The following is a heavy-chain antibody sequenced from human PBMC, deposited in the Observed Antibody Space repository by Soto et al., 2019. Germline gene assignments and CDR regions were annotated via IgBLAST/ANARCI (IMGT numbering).Heavy chain of an antibody. V-gene: IGHV1-2*04. D-gene: IGHD1-26*01. Sequence: ASVKVSCKASGYTFTGYYMHWVRQAPGQGLEWMGWINPNSGGTNYAQKFQGWVTMTGDTSISTAYMELSRLGSDETAVYYRARGGWEPLPMVMSTSPNNYYYYGMDVWGQGTTVTVSS. CDR3: ARGGWEPLPMVMSTSPNNYYYYGMDV. CDR1: GYTFTGYY. J-gene: IGHJ6*02. CDR2: INPNSGGT.